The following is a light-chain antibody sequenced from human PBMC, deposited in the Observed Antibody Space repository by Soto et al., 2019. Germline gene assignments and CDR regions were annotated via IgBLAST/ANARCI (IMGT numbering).Light chain of an antibody. CDR2: GAS. CDR3: QQYNNWPRT. J-gene: IGKJ1*01. Sequence: EIVMPQSPVTLSVSPGERATLSCRASQSVSSDLAWYHQKPGQAPRLLIYGASTRATGIPARFSGSGSGTEFTLTINSLQSEDFAVYYCQQYNNWPRTFGQGTKVDIK. CDR1: QSVSSD. V-gene: IGKV3-15*01.